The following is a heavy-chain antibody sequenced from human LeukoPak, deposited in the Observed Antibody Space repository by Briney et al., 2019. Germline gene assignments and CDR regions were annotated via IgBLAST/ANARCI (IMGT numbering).Heavy chain of an antibody. D-gene: IGHD2-8*01. CDR1: GDSITSHH. Sequence: SETLSLTCTVSGDSITSHHWNWLRQVPGKKMEWIGYIHYGGGTNGNPSLKSRVTISIDRSKNQVFLNLRSVTAADTAVYYCAGWCSRPTCKNSFDVWGQGTLVTVAS. CDR3: AGWCSRPTCKNSFDV. V-gene: IGHV4-59*08. J-gene: IGHJ3*01. CDR2: IHYGGGT.